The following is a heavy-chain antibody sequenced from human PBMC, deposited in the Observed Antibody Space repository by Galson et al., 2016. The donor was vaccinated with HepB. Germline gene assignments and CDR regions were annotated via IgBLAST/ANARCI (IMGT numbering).Heavy chain of an antibody. Sequence: SETLSLTCTGSGGSISSSSYYWGWIRQPPGKGLEWIGSINYSGRTYYNPSLKSRVTISVDTSKNQLSLKLSSVTAADTAVYYCARRGAYSGSSIGAFDIWGQGTMVTVSS. D-gene: IGHD1-26*01. CDR2: INYSGRT. CDR3: ARRGAYSGSSIGAFDI. V-gene: IGHV4-39*01. J-gene: IGHJ3*02. CDR1: GGSISSSSYY.